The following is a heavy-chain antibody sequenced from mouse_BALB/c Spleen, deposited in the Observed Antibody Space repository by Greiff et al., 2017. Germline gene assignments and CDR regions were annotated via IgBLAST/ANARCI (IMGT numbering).Heavy chain of an antibody. CDR3: ARLHYYGPFAY. D-gene: IGHD1-2*01. J-gene: IGHJ3*01. CDR1: GFTFSSYT. V-gene: IGHV5-12-2*01. Sequence: DVHLVESGGGLVQPGGSLKLSCAASGFTFSSYTMSWVRQTPEKRLEWVAYISNGGGSTYYPDTVKGRFTISRDNAKNTLYLQMSSLKSEDTAMYYCARLHYYGPFAYWGQGTLVTVSA. CDR2: ISNGGGST.